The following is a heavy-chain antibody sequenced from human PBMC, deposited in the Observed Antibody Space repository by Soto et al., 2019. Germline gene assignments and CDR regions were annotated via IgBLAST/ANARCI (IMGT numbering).Heavy chain of an antibody. CDR3: ARVIGGWYYFDY. J-gene: IGHJ4*02. V-gene: IGHV1-24*01. CDR2: FDPRDHKT. D-gene: IGHD6-19*01. CDR1: RSTLTELS. Sequence: ASVKVSCKVSRSTLTELSINWVRQTHGKGLEWMGGFDPRDHKTIFAQKFQGRFAITRDTSASTAYMELSSLRSEDTAVYYCARVIGGWYYFDYWGQGTLVTVSS.